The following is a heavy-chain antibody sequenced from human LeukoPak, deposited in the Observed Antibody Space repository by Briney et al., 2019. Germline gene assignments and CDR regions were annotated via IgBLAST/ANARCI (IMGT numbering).Heavy chain of an antibody. CDR1: GFTFSSYS. Sequence: GGSLILSCAASGFTFSSYSMNWVRQAPGKGLEWVSSISSSSSYIYYADSVKGRFTISRDNAKNSLYLQMNSLRAEDTAVYYCARDVEYCSSTSCPTDYWGQGTLVTVSS. J-gene: IGHJ4*02. CDR3: ARDVEYCSSTSCPTDY. V-gene: IGHV3-21*01. CDR2: ISSSSSYI. D-gene: IGHD2-2*01.